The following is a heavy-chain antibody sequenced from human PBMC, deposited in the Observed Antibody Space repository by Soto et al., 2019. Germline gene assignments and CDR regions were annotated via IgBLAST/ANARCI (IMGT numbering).Heavy chain of an antibody. V-gene: IGHV4-39*02. CDR1: GGPIRSSSHY. D-gene: IGHD1-1*01. CDR2: IDESGDS. CDR3: AREGGYVDY. Sequence: PSETLSLTWTVSGGPIRSSSHYWGWIRQSPGTGLEWIGSIDESGDSYYSPSLKSRVTISVDTSKNQFSLKLISVTGADSAIYYCAREGGYVDYWGQGTLVTVSS. J-gene: IGHJ4*02.